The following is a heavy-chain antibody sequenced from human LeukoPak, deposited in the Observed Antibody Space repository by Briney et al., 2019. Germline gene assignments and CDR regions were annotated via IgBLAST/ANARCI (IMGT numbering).Heavy chain of an antibody. CDR1: GFTFSTYS. Sequence: GGSLRLSCAASGFTFSTYSMNWVRQAPGKGLEWVSSIGGSSTSIYYAGSVKGRFTISRDNAKNSLYLQTNSLRAEDTAVYYCAREEGKQQMEAFDYWGQGTLVTVSS. CDR3: AREEGKQQMEAFDY. V-gene: IGHV3-21*01. J-gene: IGHJ4*02. CDR2: IGGSSTSI. D-gene: IGHD6-13*01.